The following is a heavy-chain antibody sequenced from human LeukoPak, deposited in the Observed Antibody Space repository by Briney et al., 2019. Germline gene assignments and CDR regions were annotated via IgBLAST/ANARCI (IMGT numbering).Heavy chain of an antibody. CDR2: IKQDGSEK. CDR3: AREMPFGDSFDY. Sequence: GGSLRLSCAASGFTFSNYWMSWVRQAPGQGLEWVAKIKQDGSEKYYVDSVKGRFTISRDNAKNSLYLQLNSLRAEDTAVYYCAREMPFGDSFDYWGQGTLVTSPQ. J-gene: IGHJ4*02. CDR1: GFTFSNYW. V-gene: IGHV3-7*01. D-gene: IGHD3-16*01.